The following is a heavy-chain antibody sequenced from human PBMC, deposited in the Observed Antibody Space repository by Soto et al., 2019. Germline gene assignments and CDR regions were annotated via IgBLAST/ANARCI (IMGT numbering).Heavy chain of an antibody. D-gene: IGHD3-22*01. CDR3: AKDRAHYDSSGRD. J-gene: IGHJ4*02. CDR1: GYTFTSYA. Sequence: QVQLVQSGAEVKKPGASVKVSCKASGYTFTSYAMHWVRQAPGQRLEWMGWIGTGNGNTKYSQKFQDRITITRDTSARTAYMELNNLRSGDTAVYYFAKDRAHYDSSGRDWGQGTLVTVSS. CDR2: IGTGNGNT. V-gene: IGHV1-3*04.